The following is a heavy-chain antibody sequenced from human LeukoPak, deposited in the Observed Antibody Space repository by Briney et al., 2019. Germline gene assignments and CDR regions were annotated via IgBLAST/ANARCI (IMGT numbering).Heavy chain of an antibody. D-gene: IGHD2-2*01. J-gene: IGHJ4*02. V-gene: IGHV3-23*01. Sequence: GGSLRLSCAASGFTFSSYAMSWVRQAPGKGLEWVSAISGSGGSTYYADSVKGRFTISRDNSKNTLYLQMNSLRAEDTAVYYCAKDHIDIVVVPAVRGFDCWGQGTLVTVSS. CDR1: GFTFSSYA. CDR2: ISGSGGST. CDR3: AKDHIDIVVVPAVRGFDC.